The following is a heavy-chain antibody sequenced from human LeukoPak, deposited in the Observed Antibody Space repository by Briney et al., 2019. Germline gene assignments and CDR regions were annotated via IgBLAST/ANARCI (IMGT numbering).Heavy chain of an antibody. CDR2: IWYDGSNK. CDR1: GFTFSSYG. J-gene: IGHJ4*02. D-gene: IGHD3-10*01. Sequence: GGSLRLSCAASGFTFSSYGMHWVRRAPGKGLEWVAVIWYDGSNKYYADSVKGRFTISRDNSKNTLYLQMNSLRAEDTAVCYCAKSGGGPIDYWGQGTLVTVSS. CDR3: AKSGGGPIDY. V-gene: IGHV3-33*06.